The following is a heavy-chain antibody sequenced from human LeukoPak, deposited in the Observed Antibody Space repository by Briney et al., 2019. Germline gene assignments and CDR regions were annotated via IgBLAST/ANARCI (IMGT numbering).Heavy chain of an antibody. J-gene: IGHJ4*02. V-gene: IGHV3-20*04. CDR2: INWNGGST. D-gene: IGHD3-22*01. CDR3: ARDHLPYYYDSSGFDY. CDR1: GFTFDDYG. Sequence: GSLRLPCAASGFTFDDYGMSWVRQAPGKGLEWVSGINWNGGSTGYADSVKGRFTISRDNAKNSLYLQMNSLRAEDTALYYCARDHLPYYYDSSGFDYWGQGTLVTVSS.